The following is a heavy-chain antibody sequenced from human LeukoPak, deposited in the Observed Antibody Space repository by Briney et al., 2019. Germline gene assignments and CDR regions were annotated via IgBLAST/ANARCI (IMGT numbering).Heavy chain of an antibody. V-gene: IGHV3-21*01. CDR2: ISSSSSYI. J-gene: IGHJ4*02. Sequence: PGGSLRLSCAASGFTFSSSAMSWVRQAPGKGLEWVSSISSSSSYIYYADSVKGRFTISRDNAKNSLYLQMNSLRAEDTAVYYCARDYGDYVMDYWGQGTLVTVSS. CDR3: ARDYGDYVMDY. D-gene: IGHD4-17*01. CDR1: GFTFSSSA.